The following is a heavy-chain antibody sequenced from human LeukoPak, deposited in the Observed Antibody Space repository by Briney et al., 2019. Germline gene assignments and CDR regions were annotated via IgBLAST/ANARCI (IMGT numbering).Heavy chain of an antibody. V-gene: IGHV4-34*01. J-gene: IGHJ6*03. CDR1: GGSFSNYY. D-gene: IGHD1-7*01. CDR3: ARRWNYGRNYYIDV. Sequence: SETLSLTCAVYGGSFSNYYWSWIRQPPGKGLEWIGEINDSGTINYNPSLMSRVTISVDKSKNQFSLKLSSVTAADTAVYYCARRWNYGRNYYIDVWGKGATVSVSS. CDR2: INDSGTI.